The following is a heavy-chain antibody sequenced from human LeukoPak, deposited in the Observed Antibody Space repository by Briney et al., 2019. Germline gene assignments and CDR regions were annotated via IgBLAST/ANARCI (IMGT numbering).Heavy chain of an antibody. D-gene: IGHD3-9*01. J-gene: IGHJ6*02. V-gene: IGHV4-31*03. Sequence: SQTLSLTCTVSGDSISSGGYYWSWIRQHPGKGLEWIGYIYFSGSTYYNPSLKSRVIISVDTSKNQFSLNLSSVTAADTAVYYCARGHRCDILTGWYYGKDVWGQGTAVTVSS. CDR2: IYFSGST. CDR3: ARGHRCDILTGWYYGKDV. CDR1: GDSISSGGYY.